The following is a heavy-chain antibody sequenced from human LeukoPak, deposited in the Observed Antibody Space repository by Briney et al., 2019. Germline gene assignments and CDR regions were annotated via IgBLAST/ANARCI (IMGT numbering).Heavy chain of an antibody. CDR2: INSDGSST. Sequence: QSGGSLRLSCAASGFTFSSYWMHWIRQVPGEGLVWVSRINSDGSSTSYADSVKGRFTISRDNAKNTLYVQMNSLRVEDTAVYYCSTGSGHAFDIWGRGTMVTVSS. V-gene: IGHV3-74*01. CDR3: STGSGHAFDI. J-gene: IGHJ3*02. D-gene: IGHD3-10*01. CDR1: GFTFSSYW.